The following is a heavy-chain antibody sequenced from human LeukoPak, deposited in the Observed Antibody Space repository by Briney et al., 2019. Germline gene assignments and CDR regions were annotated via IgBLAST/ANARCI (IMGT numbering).Heavy chain of an antibody. V-gene: IGHV3-23*01. J-gene: IGHJ6*03. CDR3: AKSFCSSTSCYADYYYMDV. CDR2: ISGSGGST. CDR1: GFTFSSYA. D-gene: IGHD2-2*01. Sequence: GGSLRLSCAASGFTFSSYAMSWVRQAPGKGLEWVSAISGSGGSTYYADSVKGRLTISRDNSKNTLYLQMNSLRAEDTAVYYCAKSFCSSTSCYADYYYMDVWGKGTTVTVSS.